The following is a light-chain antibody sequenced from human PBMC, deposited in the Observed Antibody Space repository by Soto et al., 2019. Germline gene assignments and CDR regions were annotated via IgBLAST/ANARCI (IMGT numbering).Light chain of an antibody. CDR2: MIS. CDR1: QSLVHSDGNSY. Sequence: DFVMTQTPLSSPVTLGQPASISCRSSQSLVHSDGNSYLSWLHQRPGQPPTLLIYMISNRFSGVPDRVSGSGAGTDFTLKISRVEPEDVGVYYCMQATQPYTFGQGTKLEIK. J-gene: IGKJ2*01. V-gene: IGKV2-24*01. CDR3: MQATQPYT.